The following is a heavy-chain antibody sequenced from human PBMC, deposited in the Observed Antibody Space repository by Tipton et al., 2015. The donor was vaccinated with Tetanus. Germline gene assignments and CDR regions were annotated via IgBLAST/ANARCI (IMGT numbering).Heavy chain of an antibody. CDR3: TPSGIVGSGSRVDY. J-gene: IGHJ4*02. CDR2: IKSKTDGGTT. D-gene: IGHD1-26*01. V-gene: IGHV3-15*07. Sequence: SLRLSCATSGLFFKNAWMNWVRQAPGKGLEWVGRIKSKTDGGTTDYAARVKDRISNSRDDSKNTLFLQMNSLKTEDTAVYYCTPSGIVGSGSRVDYWGRGTLVTVSS. CDR1: GLFFKNAW.